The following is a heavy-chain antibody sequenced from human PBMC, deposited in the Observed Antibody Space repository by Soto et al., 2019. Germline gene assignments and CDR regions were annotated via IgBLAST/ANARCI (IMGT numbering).Heavy chain of an antibody. CDR1: GFTFSSYA. Sequence: GGSLRLSCAASGFTFSSYAMSWVRQAPGKGLEWVSAISGSGGSTYYADSVKGRFTISRDNSKNTLYLQMNSLRAEDTAVYYCAKDLPTIFGVVIDPWMGDWFDPWGQGTLVTVSS. CDR3: AKDLPTIFGVVIDPWMGDWFDP. V-gene: IGHV3-23*01. D-gene: IGHD3-3*01. CDR2: ISGSGGST. J-gene: IGHJ5*02.